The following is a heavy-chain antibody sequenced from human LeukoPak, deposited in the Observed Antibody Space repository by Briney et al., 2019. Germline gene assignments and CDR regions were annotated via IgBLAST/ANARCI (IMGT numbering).Heavy chain of an antibody. CDR1: GGSISSYY. D-gene: IGHD6-19*01. V-gene: IGHV4-59*08. Sequence: SETLSLTCTASGGSISSYYWSWIRQPPGKGLEWIGYMYYSGSTNYNPSLRSRVNISVDTSKNQFSLKLSSVTAADTAVYYCARNLGSGWYYDYWGQGILVTVSS. J-gene: IGHJ4*02. CDR3: ARNLGSGWYYDY. CDR2: MYYSGST.